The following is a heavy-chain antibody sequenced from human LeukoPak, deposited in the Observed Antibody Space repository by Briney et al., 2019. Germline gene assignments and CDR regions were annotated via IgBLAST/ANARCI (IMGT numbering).Heavy chain of an antibody. CDR2: ISYDGSIK. CDR1: GFTFSNYA. CDR3: ARAVVVSSYFDY. V-gene: IGHV3-30-3*01. J-gene: IGHJ4*02. Sequence: GGSLRLSCAASGFTFSNYAIHWVRQTPGKGLERVAVISYDGSIKFYADSVNGRFTISRDNSENTLYLQMNSLRAEDTAVYYCARAVVVSSYFDYWGQGTLVTVSS. D-gene: IGHD2-15*01.